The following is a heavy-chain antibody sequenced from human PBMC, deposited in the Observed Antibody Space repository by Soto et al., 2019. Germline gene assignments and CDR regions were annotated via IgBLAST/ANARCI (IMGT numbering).Heavy chain of an antibody. CDR3: AKYPEDGERLYSGSYYVSDPGVAYYFDY. J-gene: IGHJ4*02. V-gene: IGHV3-23*01. Sequence: GGSLRLSCAASGFTFSSYAMSWVRQAPGKGLEWVSAISGSGGSTYYADSVKGRFTISRDNSKNTLYLQMNSLRAEDSAVYYCAKYPEDGERLYSGSYYVSDPGVAYYFDYWGQGTLVTVSS. D-gene: IGHD1-26*01. CDR1: GFTFSSYA. CDR2: ISGSGGST.